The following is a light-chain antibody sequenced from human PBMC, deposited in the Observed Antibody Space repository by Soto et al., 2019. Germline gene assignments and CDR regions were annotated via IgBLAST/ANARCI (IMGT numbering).Light chain of an antibody. Sequence: DIQMTQSPSSLSASVGDRVTITCQASHYIKNDLNWYQQKSGKAHKLLIYDASDLETGVPSRFSGSGSGTDFTFTINSLQPEDIATYYCQQYDNLPLTFGGGTRLEIK. V-gene: IGKV1-33*01. CDR2: DAS. CDR1: HYIKND. J-gene: IGKJ5*01. CDR3: QQYDNLPLT.